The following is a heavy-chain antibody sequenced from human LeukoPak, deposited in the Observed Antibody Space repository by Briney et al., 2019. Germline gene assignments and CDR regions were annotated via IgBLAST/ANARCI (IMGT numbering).Heavy chain of an antibody. CDR2: IKQDGSEK. J-gene: IGHJ3*02. D-gene: IGHD3-10*01. Sequence: GGSLRLSCAASGFTFSNYWMSWVRQAPGKGLEWVADIKQDGSEKYYVDSVKGRFTISRDNAKNSLYLQMNSLRAEDTAVYYCARRGRPFDAFDIWGQGTMVTVSS. CDR3: ARRGRPFDAFDI. V-gene: IGHV3-7*01. CDR1: GFTFSNYW.